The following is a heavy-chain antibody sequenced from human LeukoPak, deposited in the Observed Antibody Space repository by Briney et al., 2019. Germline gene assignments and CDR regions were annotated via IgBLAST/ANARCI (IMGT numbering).Heavy chain of an antibody. CDR3: ARDVWSNGVKYFDY. J-gene: IGHJ4*02. V-gene: IGHV3-30*02. Sequence: GGSLRLSCVGSGFTFSSFGMHWVRQAPGKGLGGVSFITTDGNYKKTLDSVKGRFTITRDSSKNTLYLEMSSLRAEDTAIYYCARDVWSNGVKYFDYWGRGTLVTVSS. CDR2: ITTDGNYK. CDR1: GFTFSSFG. D-gene: IGHD2-8*01.